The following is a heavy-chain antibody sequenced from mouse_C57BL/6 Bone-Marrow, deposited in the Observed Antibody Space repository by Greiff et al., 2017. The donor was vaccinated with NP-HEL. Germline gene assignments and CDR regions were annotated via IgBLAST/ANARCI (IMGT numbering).Heavy chain of an antibody. CDR1: GFTFSDYG. J-gene: IGHJ4*01. V-gene: IGHV5-17*01. CDR2: ISSFSIPL. Sequence: EVQVVESGGGLVKPGGSLKLSCAASGFTFSDYGMHWVRQAPEKGLECVAYISSFSIPLYYADTVTSRFTISRDNAKNPLFLQMTSLRSEDTAMYYCASGRSGLYAMDYWGQGTSVTVSS. CDR3: ASGRSGLYAMDY.